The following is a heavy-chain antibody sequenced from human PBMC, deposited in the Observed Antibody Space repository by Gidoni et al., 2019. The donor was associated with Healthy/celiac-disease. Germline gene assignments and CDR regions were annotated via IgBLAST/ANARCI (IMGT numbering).Heavy chain of an antibody. CDR3: ARDDQTGYSSSLFMDV. Sequence: QVQLVQSGAEVKKPGASVKVSCKASGYTFTSYYMHWVRQAPGQGLEWMGIINPSGGSTSYAQKFQGRVTMTRDTSTSTVYMELSSLRSEDTAVYYCARDDQTGYSSSLFMDVWGQGTTVTVSS. D-gene: IGHD6-13*01. CDR1: GYTFTSYY. CDR2: INPSGGST. V-gene: IGHV1-46*01. J-gene: IGHJ6*02.